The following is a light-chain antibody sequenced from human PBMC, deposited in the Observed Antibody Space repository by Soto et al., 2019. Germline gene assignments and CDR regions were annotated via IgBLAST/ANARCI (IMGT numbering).Light chain of an antibody. CDR3: QQGHNWPLT. CDR2: GAS. J-gene: IGKJ2*01. CDR1: QSISSE. Sequence: EIVMTQSPATLSVSPGESATLSCRASQSISSELAWYQQKPGQPPRLLIYGASTRATGVPARFTGSGSGSDFTLAISGLQSADFAVYYCQQGHNWPLTVGQGPRLEI. V-gene: IGKV3-15*01.